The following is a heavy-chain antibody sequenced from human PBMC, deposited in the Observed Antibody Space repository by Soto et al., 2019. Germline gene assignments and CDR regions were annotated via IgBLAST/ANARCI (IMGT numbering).Heavy chain of an antibody. Sequence: QVQLVQSGAEVKKPGSSVKVSCKASVGTFSSYAISWVRQAPGQGLEWMGGIIPIFGTANYAQKFQGRVTITTDESTSTAYMELSSLRSEDTDVYYCARSYDSSGYYYYWYLDLWGRGTLVTVSS. CDR1: VGTFSSYA. D-gene: IGHD3-22*01. CDR3: ARSYDSSGYYYYWYLDL. V-gene: IGHV1-69*05. CDR2: IIPIFGTA. J-gene: IGHJ2*01.